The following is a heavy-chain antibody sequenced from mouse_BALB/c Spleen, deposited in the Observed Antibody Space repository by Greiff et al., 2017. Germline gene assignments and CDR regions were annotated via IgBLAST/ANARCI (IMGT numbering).Heavy chain of an antibody. J-gene: IGHJ2*01. V-gene: IGHV1-82*01. CDR3: ARGEEDYYGYERVYYFDY. D-gene: IGHD1-2*01. CDR1: GYAFSSSW. CDR2: IYPGDGDT. Sequence: QVQLQQSGPELVKPGASVKISCKASGYAFSSSWMNWVKQRPGQGLEWIGRIYPGDGDTNYNGKFKGKATLTADKSSSTAYMQLSSLTSVDSAVYFCARGEEDYYGYERVYYFDYWGQGTTLTVSS.